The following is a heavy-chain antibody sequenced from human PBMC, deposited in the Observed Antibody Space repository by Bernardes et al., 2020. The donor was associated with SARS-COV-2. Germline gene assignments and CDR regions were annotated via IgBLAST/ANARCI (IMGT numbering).Heavy chain of an antibody. Sequence: GGSLRLSCAASGFTFSSYGMHWVRQAPGKGLEWVAVIWYDGSNKYYADSVKGRFTISRDNSKNTLYLQMNSLKAEDTAVYYCARVLAQYGMDVWGQGTTVTVSS. CDR1: GFTFSSYG. CDR3: ARVLAQYGMDV. J-gene: IGHJ6*02. V-gene: IGHV3-33*08. CDR2: IWYDGSNK.